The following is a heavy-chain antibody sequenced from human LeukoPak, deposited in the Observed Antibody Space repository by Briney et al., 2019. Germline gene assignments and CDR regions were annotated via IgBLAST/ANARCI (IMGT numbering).Heavy chain of an antibody. CDR3: AKDLYSNYGPADY. V-gene: IGHV3-23*01. Sequence: GGSLRLSCAASGFTFSSYAMSWVRQAPGKGLEWVSTINGGGVNTHYADSVGGRFTISRDNSKNTLLLQMNSLRDEDTAVYYCAKDLYSNYGPADYWGQGNLVTVSS. CDR1: GFTFSSYA. J-gene: IGHJ4*02. CDR2: INGGGVNT. D-gene: IGHD4-11*01.